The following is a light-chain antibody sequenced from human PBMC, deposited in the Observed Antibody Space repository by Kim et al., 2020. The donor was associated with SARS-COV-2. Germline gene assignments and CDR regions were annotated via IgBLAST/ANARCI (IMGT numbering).Light chain of an antibody. CDR3: QQLNSLPLT. V-gene: IGKV1-9*01. Sequence: GSVGHRVPLPCRASPAASTYLAWYQHKPPKAPRLLIYAASTLQSGVPSRFSGSGSGTDFTLTISNLQAEDSAIYYCQQLNSLPLTFGGGTKVDIK. CDR1: PAASTY. CDR2: AAS. J-gene: IGKJ4*01.